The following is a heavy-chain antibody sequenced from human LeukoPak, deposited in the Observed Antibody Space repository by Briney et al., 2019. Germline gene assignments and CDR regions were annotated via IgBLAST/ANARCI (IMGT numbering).Heavy chain of an antibody. J-gene: IGHJ4*02. CDR2: IRYDGSNK. CDR1: GFTFSSYG. V-gene: IGHV3-30*02. CDR3: AKEGSSTSSNAVDY. D-gene: IGHD2-2*01. Sequence: GRSLRLSCAASGFTFSSYGMHWVRQAPGKGLEWVAFIRYDGSNKYYADSVKGRFTISRDNSKNTLYLQMNSLRAEDTAVYYCAKEGSSTSSNAVDYWGQGTLVTVSS.